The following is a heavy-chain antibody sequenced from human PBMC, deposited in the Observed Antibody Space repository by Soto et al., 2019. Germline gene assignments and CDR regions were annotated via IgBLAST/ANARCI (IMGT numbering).Heavy chain of an antibody. D-gene: IGHD5-12*01. V-gene: IGHV1-46*01. Sequence: ASVKVSCKASGYTFTSYYMHWVRQAPGQGLEWMGIINPSGGSTSYAQKFQGRVTMTRDTSTSTVYMELSSLRSEDTAVYYCARDEWGSGYDPTDYYYYGMDVWGQGTTVTVSS. J-gene: IGHJ6*02. CDR1: GYTFTSYY. CDR3: ARDEWGSGYDPTDYYYYGMDV. CDR2: INPSGGST.